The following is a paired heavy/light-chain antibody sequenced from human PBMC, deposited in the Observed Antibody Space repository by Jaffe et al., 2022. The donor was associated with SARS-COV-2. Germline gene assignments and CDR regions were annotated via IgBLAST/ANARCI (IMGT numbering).Heavy chain of an antibody. J-gene: IGHJ4*02. V-gene: IGHV6-1*01. D-gene: IGHD6-19*01. Sequence: VQLQQSGPGLVEPSQTLSLSCAISGDSVSSNSAAWNWIRQSPSIGLEWLGRTYYRSRWYYDSAVSVKSRITVNPDTSNNQFSMQLSSVTPEDTAVYYCAREVAGTYNFDYWGQGTLVTVSS. CDR3: AREVAGTYNFDY. CDR1: GDSVSSNSAA. CDR2: TYYRSRWYY.
Light chain of an antibody. CDR3: QSYDSSLRGWV. Sequence: QSVLTQPPSVSGAPGQRVTISCIGSSSNIGAGYDVHWYQQLPGTAPKLHIYGNSNRPSGVPDRFSGSKSGTSASLAITGLQAEDEADYYCQSYDSSLRGWVFGGGTKLTVL. J-gene: IGLJ3*02. CDR1: SSNIGAGYD. V-gene: IGLV1-40*01. CDR2: GNS.